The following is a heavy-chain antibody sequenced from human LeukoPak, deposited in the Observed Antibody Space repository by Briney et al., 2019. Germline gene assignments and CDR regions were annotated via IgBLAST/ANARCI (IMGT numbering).Heavy chain of an antibody. CDR2: IYYSGST. Sequence: SETLSLTCTVSGGSISSSSSYWGWIRQPPGKGLEWIGSIYYSGSTYYNPSLKSRVTISVDTSKNQFSLKLSSVTAADTAVYYCARHGPRYSSSWYLVYWGQGTLVTVSS. J-gene: IGHJ4*02. D-gene: IGHD6-13*01. V-gene: IGHV4-39*01. CDR3: ARHGPRYSSSWYLVY. CDR1: GGSISSSSSY.